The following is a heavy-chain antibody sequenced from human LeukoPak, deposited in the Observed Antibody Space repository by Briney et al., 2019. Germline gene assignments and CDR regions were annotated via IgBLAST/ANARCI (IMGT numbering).Heavy chain of an antibody. D-gene: IGHD2-21*02. CDR2: IYPGDSDT. J-gene: IGHJ4*02. CDR1: GYSFTSYW. CDR3: ARRGESYCGGDCYSPYFDY. Sequence: GESLKISCKGSGYSFTSYWIGWVRQMPGKGLEWMGIIYPGDSDTRYSPSSQGQVTISADKSISTAYLQWSSLKASYTAMYYCARRGESYCGGDCYSPYFDYWGQGTLVTVSS. V-gene: IGHV5-51*01.